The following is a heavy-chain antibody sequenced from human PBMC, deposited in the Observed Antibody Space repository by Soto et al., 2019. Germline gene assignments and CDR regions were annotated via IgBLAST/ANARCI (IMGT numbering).Heavy chain of an antibody. CDR2: MNPNSGNT. Sequence: ASVKDSCKDSGYTFTSYDINGVRQATGQGLEWMGWMNPNSGNTGYAQKFQGRDTMTTNTPISTAYMELSSLRSEDTAVYYCARGKVKHYWGQGTLVTVSS. V-gene: IGHV1-8*01. D-gene: IGHD3-10*01. CDR1: GYTFTSYD. J-gene: IGHJ4*02. CDR3: ARGKVKHY.